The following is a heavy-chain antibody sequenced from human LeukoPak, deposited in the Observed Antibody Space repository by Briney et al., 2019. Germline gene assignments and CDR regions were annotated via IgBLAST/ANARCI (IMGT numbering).Heavy chain of an antibody. J-gene: IGHJ4*02. V-gene: IGHV1-8*01. Sequence: ASVKVSCKASGYTFTSHDINWVRQATGQGLEWMGWMNPNSGNTGYAQKFQGRVTMTRNTSISTAYMELSSLRSEDTAVYYCARGHGLLWFGESQFDYWGQGTLVTVSS. CDR1: GYTFTSHD. CDR3: ARGHGLLWFGESQFDY. CDR2: MNPNSGNT. D-gene: IGHD3-10*01.